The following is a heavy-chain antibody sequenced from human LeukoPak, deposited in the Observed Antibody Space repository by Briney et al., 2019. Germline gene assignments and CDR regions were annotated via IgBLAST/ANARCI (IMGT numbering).Heavy chain of an antibody. CDR1: GGSISSSSYY. V-gene: IGHV4-39*07. CDR3: AKSSSWYIVWFDP. J-gene: IGHJ5*02. D-gene: IGHD6-13*01. Sequence: PSETLSLTCTVSGGSISSSSYYWGWIRQPPGKGLEWIGSIYYSGSTYYNPSLKSRVTISVDTTKNQFSLKLSSVTAADTAVYYCAKSSSWYIVWFDPWGQGTLVTVSS. CDR2: IYYSGST.